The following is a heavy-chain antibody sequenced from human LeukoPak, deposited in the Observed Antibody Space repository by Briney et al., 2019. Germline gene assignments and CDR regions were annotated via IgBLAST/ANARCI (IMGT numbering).Heavy chain of an antibody. CDR3: ARDGRFPPEVLPRYFDY. Sequence: PSETLSLTCTVSGGSISSSSYYWGWIRQPPGKGLEWIGSIYYSGSTYYNPSLKSRVTISVETSKNQFSLKLSSVTAADTAVYYCARDGRFPPEVLPRYFDYWGRGTLVTVSS. CDR1: GGSISSSSYY. D-gene: IGHD1-26*01. J-gene: IGHJ4*02. V-gene: IGHV4-39*07. CDR2: IYYSGST.